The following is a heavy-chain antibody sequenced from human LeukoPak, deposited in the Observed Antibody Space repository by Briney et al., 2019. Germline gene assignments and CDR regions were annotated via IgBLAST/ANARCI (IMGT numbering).Heavy chain of an antibody. CDR3: ARWPLRGLFDY. V-gene: IGHV4-61*01. D-gene: IGHD3-16*01. J-gene: IGHJ4*02. CDR2: IYYSGST. CDR1: GGSVSSGSYY. Sequence: SETLSLTCTVSGGSVSSGSYYWIWIRQPPGKGLEWIGYIYYSGSTNYNPSLKSRVTISVDTSKNQFSLKLSSVTAADTAVYYCARWPLRGLFDYWGQGTLVTVSS.